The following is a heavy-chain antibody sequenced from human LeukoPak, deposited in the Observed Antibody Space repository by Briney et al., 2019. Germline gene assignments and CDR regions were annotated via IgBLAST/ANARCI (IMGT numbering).Heavy chain of an antibody. CDR2: IYYSGST. CDR1: GDSINGFY. CDR3: ARGTKGSRAAAGKGDLDY. V-gene: IGHV4-59*01. Sequence: SETLCLTCTVSGDSINGFYWSWIRQPPGKGLEWIGYIYYSGSTNYNPSLKSRVTISVDTSKNQFSLKLSSVPAADTAVYYCARGTKGSRAAAGKGDLDYWGQGTLVTVSS. D-gene: IGHD6-13*01. J-gene: IGHJ4*02.